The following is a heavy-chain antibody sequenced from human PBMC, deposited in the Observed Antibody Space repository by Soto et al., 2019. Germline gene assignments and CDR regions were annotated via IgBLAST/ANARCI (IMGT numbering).Heavy chain of an antibody. D-gene: IGHD4-17*01. CDR3: ARVTMVIRDSDHFGVDV. J-gene: IGHJ6*02. CDR2: ISHTGTT. Sequence: KTSETLSLTCLASGFPISSPYSWGWIRQPPGKGLEWIGSISHTGTTSYSPSLTSRVSISVDTSKNQVSLKLTSVTAADTAVYFCARVTMVIRDSDHFGVDVWGHGTTVTVS. V-gene: IGHV4-38-2*02. CDR1: GFPISSPYS.